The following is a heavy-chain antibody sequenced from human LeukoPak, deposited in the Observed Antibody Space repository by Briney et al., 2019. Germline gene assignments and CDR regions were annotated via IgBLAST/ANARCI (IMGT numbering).Heavy chain of an antibody. CDR3: ATASHGVNSAFDY. Sequence: GGSLRLSCAASGFTFSNYAMHWVRQAPGKGLEWVAVISYDASNDFYADSVKGRFTVSRDNSRNTLYLQMNSLRFEDTAVYYCATASHGVNSAFDYWGQGTLVTVSS. CDR2: ISYDASND. J-gene: IGHJ4*02. D-gene: IGHD4-23*01. CDR1: GFTFSNYA. V-gene: IGHV3-30*04.